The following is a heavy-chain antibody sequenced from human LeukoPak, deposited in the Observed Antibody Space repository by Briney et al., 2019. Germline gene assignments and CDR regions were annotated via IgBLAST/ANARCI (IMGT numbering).Heavy chain of an antibody. J-gene: IGHJ4*02. V-gene: IGHV3-23*01. CDR3: ARASWISPADAVC. Sequence: PGGSLRLSCVASGFSFTNYAMSWVRQAPARGPEWLSSMKGGGETFYADSVKGRCTLSRDISRNTVYLQLNNLRVEDTAIYYCARASWISPADAVCWGQGTQVPVSS. CDR1: GFSFTNYA. CDR2: MKGGGET. D-gene: IGHD2-2*03.